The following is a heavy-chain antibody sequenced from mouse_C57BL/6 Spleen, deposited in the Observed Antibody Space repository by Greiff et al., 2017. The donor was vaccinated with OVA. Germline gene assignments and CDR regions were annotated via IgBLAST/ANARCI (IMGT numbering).Heavy chain of an antibody. D-gene: IGHD3-2*02. J-gene: IGHJ4*01. V-gene: IGHV2-6*01. CDR3: AREDSSVYAMDY. CDR2: IWGVGST. Sequence: QVQLQESGPGLVAPSQSLSITCTVSGFSLTSYGVDWVRQSPGKGLEWLGVIWGVGSTNYNSALNSRLSISKDKSKSQVFVKMNSLKTDDTAMYYCAREDSSVYAMDYWGQGTSVTVSS. CDR1: GFSLTSYG.